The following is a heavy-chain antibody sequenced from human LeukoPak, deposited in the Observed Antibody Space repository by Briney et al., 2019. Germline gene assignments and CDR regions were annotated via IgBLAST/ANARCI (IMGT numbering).Heavy chain of an antibody. CDR1: GFTFSSYA. J-gene: IGHJ4*02. Sequence: GGSLRPSCAASGFTFSSYAMSWVRQAPGKGLEWVSAISGSGGSTYYADSVKGRFTISRDNSKNTLYLQMNSLRAEDTAVYYCAKDGDCSSTSCYFVDTAMVNIYFDYWGQGTLVTVSS. D-gene: IGHD2-2*01. CDR3: AKDGDCSSTSCYFVDTAMVNIYFDY. V-gene: IGHV3-23*01. CDR2: ISGSGGST.